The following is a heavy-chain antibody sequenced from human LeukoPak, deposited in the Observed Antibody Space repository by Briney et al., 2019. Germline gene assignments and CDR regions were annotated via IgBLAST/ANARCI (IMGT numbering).Heavy chain of an antibody. J-gene: IGHJ6*03. CDR1: GFTFDSYA. D-gene: IGHD2-2*01. V-gene: IGHV3-23*01. CDR2: ISGGGGIT. Sequence: QPGGSLRLSCAASGFTFDSYAMTWVRQAPGKGLEWVSSISGGGGITNYADSAKGRFTISRDNSKYTLFLQMNSLRAEDTAVYYCAKYGVDCSSTSCYPLYYMDVWGKGTTVTVSS. CDR3: AKYGVDCSSTSCYPLYYMDV.